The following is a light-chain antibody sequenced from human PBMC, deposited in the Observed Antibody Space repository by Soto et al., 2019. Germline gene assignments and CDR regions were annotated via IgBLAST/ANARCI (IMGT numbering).Light chain of an antibody. J-gene: IGKJ4*01. CDR1: QSVSSSD. CDR3: QEDNDCPLS. CDR2: GAS. V-gene: IGKV3-20*01. Sequence: EFVLTTSPGHLSLSPGERATLSGSASQSVSSSDLAWDQQKPGHAPRLLIYGASSRATGIPVRFSGSGSGTDFTLTITSLQSEDSAVYDCQEDNDCPLSIGGG.